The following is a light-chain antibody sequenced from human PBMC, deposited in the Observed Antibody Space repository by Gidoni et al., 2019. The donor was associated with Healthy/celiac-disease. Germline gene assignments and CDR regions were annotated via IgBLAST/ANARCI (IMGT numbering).Light chain of an antibody. V-gene: IGKV1-39*01. Sequence: DIQMTPSPSSLSASVGDRVTITCRASQSSSSYLNWYQQKPGKAPKLLIYAASSLQSGVPSRFSGSGSGTDFTLTISSLQPEDFATYYCQQSYSTLGYTFGQGTKLEIK. CDR1: QSSSSY. CDR3: QQSYSTLGYT. CDR2: AAS. J-gene: IGKJ2*01.